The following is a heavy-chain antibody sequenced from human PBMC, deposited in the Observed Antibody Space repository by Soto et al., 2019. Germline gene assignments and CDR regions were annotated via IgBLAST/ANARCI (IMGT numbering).Heavy chain of an antibody. CDR2: IYHSGDT. Sequence: SETLSLTCAVSGDSISNTNWWSWVRQPPGKGLEWIGEIYHSGDTNYNPSLKSRVILSVDKSKNQFFLKVNSVTAADTAVYYCARGERKQQRDTWGRGSRVTVAS. J-gene: IGHJ5*02. D-gene: IGHD6-13*01. CDR3: ARGERKQQRDT. CDR1: GDSISNTNW. V-gene: IGHV4-4*02.